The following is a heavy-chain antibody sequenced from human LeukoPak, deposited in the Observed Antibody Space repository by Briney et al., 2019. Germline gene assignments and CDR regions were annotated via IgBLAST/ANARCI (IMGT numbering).Heavy chain of an antibody. CDR2: IYDRGTT. V-gene: IGHV4-31*03. CDR3: TRGFRRDGYNFGY. CDR1: GDSISSGGYF. Sequence: PSQTLSLTCTVSGDSISSGGYFWSWIRQHQGKGLEWIGYIYDRGTTSYNPSLKSRVTISVDTSKNQFSLKLSSVTAADTAVYYCTRGFRRDGYNFGYWGQGSLVTVSS. J-gene: IGHJ4*02. D-gene: IGHD5-24*01.